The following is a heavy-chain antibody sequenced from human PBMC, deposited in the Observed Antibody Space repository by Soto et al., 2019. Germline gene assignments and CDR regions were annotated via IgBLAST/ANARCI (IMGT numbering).Heavy chain of an antibody. Sequence: PGGSLRLSCAASGFTFSSYSMNWVRQAPGKGLEWVSYISSSSSTIYYADSVKGRFTISRDNAKNSLYLQMNSLRADDTAVYYCAREHHYYYDSSGYYSAFDIWGQGTMVTVSS. V-gene: IGHV3-48*04. CDR3: AREHHYYYDSSGYYSAFDI. CDR2: ISSSSSTI. J-gene: IGHJ3*02. D-gene: IGHD3-22*01. CDR1: GFTFSSYS.